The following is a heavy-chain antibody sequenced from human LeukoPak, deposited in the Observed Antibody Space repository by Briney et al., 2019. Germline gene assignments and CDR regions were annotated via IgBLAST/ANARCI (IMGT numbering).Heavy chain of an antibody. CDR3: ASTVIRNYYYYGMDV. CDR2: IYSGGST. Sequence: GGSLRLSCAASGFTVSSNYMSWVRQAPGKGLAWVSVIYSGGSTYYADSVKGRFTISRHNSKNTLYLQMNSLRDEDTAVYYCASTVIRNYYYYGMDVWGQGTTVTVSS. V-gene: IGHV3-53*04. D-gene: IGHD3-10*01. J-gene: IGHJ6*02. CDR1: GFTVSSNY.